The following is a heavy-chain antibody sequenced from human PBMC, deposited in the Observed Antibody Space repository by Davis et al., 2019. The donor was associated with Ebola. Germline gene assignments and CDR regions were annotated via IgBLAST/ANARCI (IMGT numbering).Heavy chain of an antibody. CDR3: ARDMFGIVKKGHGMDV. V-gene: IGHV4-59*01. CDR1: GGSIDTYF. D-gene: IGHD3-3*02. CDR2: INYLGST. Sequence: PSETLSLTCSVSGGSIDTYFWSWIRQSPGKGLEWIGYINYLGSTSYSPSLRSRVTIFLDKSKNEFSLKMTSVTAADTAVYYCARDMFGIVKKGHGMDVWGKGTTVIVSS. J-gene: IGHJ6*04.